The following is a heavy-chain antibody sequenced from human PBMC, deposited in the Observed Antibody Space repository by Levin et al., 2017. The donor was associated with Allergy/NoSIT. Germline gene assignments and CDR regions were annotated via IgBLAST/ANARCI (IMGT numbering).Heavy chain of an antibody. J-gene: IGHJ5*02. CDR2: IYHSGST. D-gene: IGHD3-9*01. CDR1: GGSISSSNW. Sequence: PSETLSLTCAVSGGSISSSNWWSWVRQPPGKGLEWIGEIYHSGSTNYNPSLKSRVTISVDKSKNQFSLKLSSVTAADTAVYYCARDPQDYDILTGYTTPVGFDPWGQGTLVTVSS. CDR3: ARDPQDYDILTGYTTPVGFDP. V-gene: IGHV4-4*02.